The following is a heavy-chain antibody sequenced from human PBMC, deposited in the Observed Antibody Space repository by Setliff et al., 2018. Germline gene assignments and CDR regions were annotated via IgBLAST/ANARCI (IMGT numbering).Heavy chain of an antibody. CDR3: ARAYDSSGWYGESHTYYFDN. J-gene: IGHJ4*02. Sequence: SETLSLTCTVSGDSISGGTYSWSWIRQPAGKGLEWFGHVYKTGNIIYNPSLKSRVTISSDTSKNQFSLNLYSVTAADTAVYYCARAYDSSGWYGESHTYYFDNWGQGTLVTVSS. CDR1: GDSISGGTYS. V-gene: IGHV4-61*09. D-gene: IGHD3-22*01. CDR2: VYKTGNI.